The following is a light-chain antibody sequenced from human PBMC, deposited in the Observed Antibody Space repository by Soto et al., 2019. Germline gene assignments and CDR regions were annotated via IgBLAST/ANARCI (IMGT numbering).Light chain of an antibody. CDR1: QSISSW. CDR2: KAS. J-gene: IGKJ1*01. CDR3: QQYETYWT. Sequence: DIQMTQSPPFLSASVGDIVTITCRASQSISSWLAWYQQKPGKAPKLLIYKASTLESGVPSRFSGSGFGTEFTLTISNLQPDDFATYHCQQYETYWTFGQGTKVDIK. V-gene: IGKV1-5*03.